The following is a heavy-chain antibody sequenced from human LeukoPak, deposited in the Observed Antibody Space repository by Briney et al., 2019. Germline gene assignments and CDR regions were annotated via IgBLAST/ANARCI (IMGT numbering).Heavy chain of an antibody. CDR2: MNPHSGNT. J-gene: IGHJ4*02. V-gene: IGHV1-8*02. D-gene: IGHD2-15*01. CDR1: GGTFSSYA. Sequence: ASVKVSCKASGGTFSSYAINWVRQATGQGLEWMGWMNPHSGNTGYAQKFQGRVTMTRDTSTGTAYMELSSLRSEDTAVYYCARGVMGTSGQLRYWGQGTLVTVSS. CDR3: ARGVMGTSGQLRY.